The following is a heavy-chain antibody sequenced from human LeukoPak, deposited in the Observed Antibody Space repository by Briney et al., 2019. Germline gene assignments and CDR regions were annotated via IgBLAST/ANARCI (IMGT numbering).Heavy chain of an antibody. V-gene: IGHV3-23*01. J-gene: IGHJ5*02. CDR1: GFTFSSYG. CDR3: ARQDWFDL. Sequence: GGTLRLSCAASGFTFSSYGMSWVRQAPGKGLEGVSAISGSGGSTYYADSVMGRFTISRDNSKNTLYLQMNSLRVEDTAVYYFARQDWFDLWGHGTLVTVSS. CDR2: ISGSGGST. D-gene: IGHD2-15*01.